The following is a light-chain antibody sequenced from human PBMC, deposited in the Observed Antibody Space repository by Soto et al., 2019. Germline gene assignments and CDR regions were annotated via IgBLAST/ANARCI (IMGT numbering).Light chain of an antibody. CDR2: DVS. J-gene: IGLJ1*01. CDR1: SSDVGGYNY. CDR3: SSYTSRYV. Sequence: SALTQPDSVSGSPGQSITISCTGNSSDVGGYNYVSWYQQHPGKAPKLMIYDVSNRPSGVSNRFSGSKSGNTASLTISGLQAEDEADYYCSSYTSRYVFGTGTKVTVL. V-gene: IGLV2-14*01.